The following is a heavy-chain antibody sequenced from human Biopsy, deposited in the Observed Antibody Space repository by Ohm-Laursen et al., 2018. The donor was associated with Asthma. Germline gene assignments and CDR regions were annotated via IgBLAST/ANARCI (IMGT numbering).Heavy chain of an antibody. V-gene: IGHV3-21*01. CDR3: ARDAPTGGYIDY. Sequence: SLRLSCAASGFAVSRDYMFWVRQAPGKGLEWVSSTTSSSSYIFYADSVKGRFTISRDNPRNSLYLQMNSLRAEDTAVYYCARDAPTGGYIDYWGLGTLVTVSS. CDR1: GFAVSRDY. CDR2: TTSSSSYI. D-gene: IGHD7-27*01. J-gene: IGHJ4*02.